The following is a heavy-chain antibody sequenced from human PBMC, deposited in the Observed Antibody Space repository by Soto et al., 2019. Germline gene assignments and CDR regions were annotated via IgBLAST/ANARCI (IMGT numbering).Heavy chain of an antibody. CDR3: ARDVSYGHILQPNYYYYGMDV. CDR2: IIPILGIA. J-gene: IGHJ6*02. Sequence: QVQLVQSGAEVKKPGSSVKVSCKASGGTFSSYTISWVRQAPGQGLEWMGRIIPILGIANYAQKFQGRVTITADKSTSTAYMELSSLRSEDTAVYYCARDVSYGHILQPNYYYYGMDVWGQGTTVTVSS. D-gene: IGHD5-18*01. V-gene: IGHV1-69*08. CDR1: GGTFSSYT.